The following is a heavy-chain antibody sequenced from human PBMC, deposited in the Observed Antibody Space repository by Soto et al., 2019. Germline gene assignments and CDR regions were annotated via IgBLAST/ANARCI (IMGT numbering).Heavy chain of an antibody. Sequence: QITLKESGPTLVKPTQPLTLTCTFSGFSLSTTRVGVGWIRQPPGEALEWLALLYWDDDKLYSPSLKRRLTITKDTSKNQVVLTLTNMDPVDTATYYCAHSKTSGMRYYFDYWGQGTLVTVSS. CDR3: AHSKTSGMRYYFDY. V-gene: IGHV2-5*02. CDR1: GFSLSTTRVG. J-gene: IGHJ4*02. CDR2: LYWDDDK.